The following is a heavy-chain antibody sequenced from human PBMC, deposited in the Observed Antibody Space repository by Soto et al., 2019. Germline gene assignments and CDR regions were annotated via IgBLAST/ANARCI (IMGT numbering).Heavy chain of an antibody. CDR3: ARDLKDYDGSGEDYYYYYGMDV. J-gene: IGHJ6*02. CDR2: INSDGSST. D-gene: IGHD3-22*01. V-gene: IGHV3-74*01. Sequence: PGGSLRLSCAASGFTFSSYWMHWVRQAPGKGLVWVSRINSDGSSTSYADSVKGRFTISRDNAKNTLYLQMNSLRAEDTAVYYCARDLKDYDGSGEDYYYYYGMDVWGQGTTVTVSS. CDR1: GFTFSSYW.